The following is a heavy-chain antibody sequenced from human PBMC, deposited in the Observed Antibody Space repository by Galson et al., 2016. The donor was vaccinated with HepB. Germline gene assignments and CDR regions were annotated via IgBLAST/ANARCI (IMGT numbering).Heavy chain of an antibody. CDR1: GXXXTSXX. CDR3: ARGVTGHTYGFDY. CDR2: INPSGGNT. Sequence: VKVXXKASGXXXTSXXXHXXXQAXXXGLEXMGMINPSGGNTDYAQKFQDSVTLTRDTTTGTVYMELSRLRSDDTAVYYCARGVTGHTYGFDYWGQGTLVTVSS. V-gene: IGHV1-46*03. J-gene: IGHJ4*02. D-gene: IGHD2-21*02.